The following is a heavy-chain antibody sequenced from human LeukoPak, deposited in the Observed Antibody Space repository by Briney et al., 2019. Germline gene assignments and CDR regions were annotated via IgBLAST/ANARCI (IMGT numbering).Heavy chain of an antibody. Sequence: SETLPLTCAVYGGSFSGYYWSWIRQPPGKGLEWIGEINHSGSTNYNPSLKSRVTISVDTSKNQFSLKLSSVTAADTAVYYCARGRNVVVVAADDFDYWGQGTLVTVSS. D-gene: IGHD2-15*01. V-gene: IGHV4-34*01. J-gene: IGHJ4*02. CDR1: GGSFSGYY. CDR2: INHSGST. CDR3: ARGRNVVVVAADDFDY.